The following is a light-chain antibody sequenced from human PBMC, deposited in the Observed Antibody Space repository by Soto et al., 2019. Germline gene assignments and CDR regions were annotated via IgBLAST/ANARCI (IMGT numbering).Light chain of an antibody. CDR2: DAS. CDR3: QQFIDGLT. CDR1: QSINNR. J-gene: IGKJ1*01. V-gene: IGKV1-5*01. Sequence: IQMTQSPSTLSASIGDRVTITCRASQSINNRLAWYQQMPGKAPNLLIYDASSLESGVPSRFRGSASETDFPLTISGVQPDDVTTYCSQQFIDGLTVGRAPKVEIK.